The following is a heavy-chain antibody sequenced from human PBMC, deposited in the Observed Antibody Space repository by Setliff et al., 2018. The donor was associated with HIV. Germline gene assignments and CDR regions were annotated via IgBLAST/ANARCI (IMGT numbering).Heavy chain of an antibody. Sequence: GGSLRLSCATSGFTFSSYWMSWVRQAPGKGLEWVANINKDGSQTYYVDSVKGRFTISRDTAKNSLFLQMNSLRAEDTAMYYCAKDRDCSGGSCYSEDFDYWGQGTLVTVSS. CDR1: GFTFSSYW. J-gene: IGHJ4*02. D-gene: IGHD2-15*01. CDR2: INKDGSQT. CDR3: AKDRDCSGGSCYSEDFDY. V-gene: IGHV3-7*03.